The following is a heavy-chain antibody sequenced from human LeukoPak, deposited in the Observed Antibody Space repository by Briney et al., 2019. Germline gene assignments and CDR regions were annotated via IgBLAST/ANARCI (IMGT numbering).Heavy chain of an antibody. V-gene: IGHV1-2*02. CDR2: INPNSGGT. CDR3: AREGAQYY. Sequence: ASVKVSCRASGYTFSGYYIHWVRQAPGQGLEWMGWINPNSGGTNYAQKFQGRVTMTRDTSISTAYMEVSRLKSDDTAVYYCAREGAQYYWGQGTLVTVSS. CDR1: GYTFSGYY. D-gene: IGHD1-26*01. J-gene: IGHJ4*02.